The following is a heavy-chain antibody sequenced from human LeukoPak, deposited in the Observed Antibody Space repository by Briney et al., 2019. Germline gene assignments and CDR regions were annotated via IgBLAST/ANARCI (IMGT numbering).Heavy chain of an antibody. J-gene: IGHJ4*02. D-gene: IGHD3-10*01. V-gene: IGHV3-43*01. Sequence: GGSLRLSCAASGFTFDDYTMHWVRQLPGKCLEWVSLISWDGYATDYADSVKGRFTISRVNSRSFLYLQMHSLKAEDTALYYCTRDKYTAVWYLYYYFDSWGQGTLVSVSS. CDR3: TRDKYTAVWYLYYYFDS. CDR2: ISWDGYAT. CDR1: GFTFDDYT.